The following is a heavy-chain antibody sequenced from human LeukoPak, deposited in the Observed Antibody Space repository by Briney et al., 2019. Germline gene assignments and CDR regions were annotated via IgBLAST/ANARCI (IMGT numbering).Heavy chain of an antibody. CDR2: IYYSGST. CDR1: GGSISTYY. V-gene: IGHV4-59*05. CDR3: ARSPRSLRFLEWLFPVDV. Sequence: SETLSLTCTVSGGSISTYYWSWIRQPPGKGLEWIGSIYYSGSTYYNPSLKSRVTISVDTSKNQFSLKLSSVTAADTAVYYCARSPRSLRFLEWLFPVDVWGKGTTVTVSS. D-gene: IGHD3-3*01. J-gene: IGHJ6*04.